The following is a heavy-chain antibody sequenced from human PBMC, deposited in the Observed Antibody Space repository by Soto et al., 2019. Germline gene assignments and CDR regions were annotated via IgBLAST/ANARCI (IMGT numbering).Heavy chain of an antibody. J-gene: IGHJ3*02. CDR3: AKDRKGTERAFDI. CDR1: GFTFSSYA. V-gene: IGHV3-23*01. CDR2: ISGSGGST. Sequence: GGSLGLSCAASGFTFSSYAMSWVRQAPGKGLEWVSAISGSGGSTYYADSVKGRFTISRDNSKNTLYLQMNSLRAEDTAVYYCAKDRKGTERAFDIWGQGTMVTVSS. D-gene: IGHD3-10*01.